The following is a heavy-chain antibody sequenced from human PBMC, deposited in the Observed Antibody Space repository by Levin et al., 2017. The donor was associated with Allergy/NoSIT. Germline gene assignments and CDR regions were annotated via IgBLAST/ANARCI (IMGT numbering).Heavy chain of an antibody. CDR3: ARDDVLTGYSTNDYYYGMDG. CDR2: INEDGSQK. J-gene: IGHJ6*02. V-gene: IGHV3-7*04. CDR1: GFTFSSYW. Sequence: GESLKISCAASGFTFSSYWMTWVRQAPGKGLVWVANINEDGSQKYYVDSVKGRFTISRDNAKNSLYLQMNSLRGEDSAVYYCARDDVLTGYSTNDYYYGMDGWGQGTTVTVSS. D-gene: IGHD3-9*01.